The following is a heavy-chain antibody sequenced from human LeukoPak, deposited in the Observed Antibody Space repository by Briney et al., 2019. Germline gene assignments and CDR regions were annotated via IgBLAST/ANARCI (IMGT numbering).Heavy chain of an antibody. CDR1: GDSVSANSAA. D-gene: IGHD2-2*01. V-gene: IGHV6-1*01. CDR2: TYYRSKWYN. CDR3: ARTLRPTSGGIWFDP. J-gene: IGHJ5*02. Sequence: SQTLSLTCAISGDSVSANSAAWNWIRQSPSRGLEWLGRTYYRSKWYNDYAVSVKSRITINPDTSKNHFSLHLNSVTPEDTAVYYCARTLRPTSGGIWFDPWGQGTLVTVSS.